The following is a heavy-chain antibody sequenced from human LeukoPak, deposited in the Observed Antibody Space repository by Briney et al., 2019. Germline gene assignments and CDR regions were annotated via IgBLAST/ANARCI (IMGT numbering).Heavy chain of an antibody. CDR2: IYYSGST. D-gene: IGHD2-2*01. CDR1: GGSISSSSYY. Sequence: SETLSLTCTVSGGSISSSSYYWGWIRQPPGKGLEWIGSIYYSGSTYYNPSLKSRVTISVDTSKNQFSLKLSSVTAADTAVYYCARGRGSKYQLPLTRINYMDVWGKGTTVTVPS. CDR3: ARGRGSKYQLPLTRINYMDV. J-gene: IGHJ6*03. V-gene: IGHV4-39*07.